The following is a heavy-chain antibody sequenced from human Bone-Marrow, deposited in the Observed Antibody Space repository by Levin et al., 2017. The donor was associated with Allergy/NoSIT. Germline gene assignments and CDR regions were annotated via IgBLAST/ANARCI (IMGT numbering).Heavy chain of an antibody. CDR3: VSYRDGPYIPIAY. V-gene: IGHV3-23*01. D-gene: IGHD3-16*02. J-gene: IGHJ4*02. Sequence: GESLKISCVVSGFTFSDYAMSWIRQTPDKGLEWISIISGNSRVIYYADSVRGRFTISRDNSKNTLYLQMNSLRADDTALYYCVSYRDGPYIPIAYWGQGALVTVSS. CDR1: GFTFSDYA. CDR2: ISGNSRVI.